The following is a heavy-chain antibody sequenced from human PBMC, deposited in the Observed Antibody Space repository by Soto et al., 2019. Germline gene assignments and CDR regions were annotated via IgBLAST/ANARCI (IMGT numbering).Heavy chain of an antibody. Sequence: QVQLVQSGAAVKKTGSSVKVSCKASGGTFSIYGFSWVRQAPGQGPEWIGGIIPILTTPNYAQKFHGRVTIVADEATTTVYMELSSLKSEDTAVYYCATSVGIAPTGEDGMDVWGQGTSVTVSS. CDR2: IIPILTTP. J-gene: IGHJ6*02. V-gene: IGHV1-69*01. CDR1: GGTFSIYG. D-gene: IGHD2-8*02. CDR3: ATSVGIAPTGEDGMDV.